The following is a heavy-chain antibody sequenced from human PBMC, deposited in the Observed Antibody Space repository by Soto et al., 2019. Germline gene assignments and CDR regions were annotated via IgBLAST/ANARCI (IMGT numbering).Heavy chain of an antibody. CDR1: GFTFSGSA. CDR3: TRSRAKVEGSGTQANYYYYMDV. V-gene: IGHV3-73*01. CDR2: IRSKANSYAT. J-gene: IGHJ6*03. Sequence: EVQLVESGGGLVQPGGSLKLSCEASGFTFSGSAMHWVRQASGKGLGWVGRIRSKANSYATAYAASVKGRFTISRDDSKNTAYLQMNSLKTEDTAVYYCTRSRAKVEGSGTQANYYYYMDVWGKGTTVTVSS. D-gene: IGHD3-10*01.